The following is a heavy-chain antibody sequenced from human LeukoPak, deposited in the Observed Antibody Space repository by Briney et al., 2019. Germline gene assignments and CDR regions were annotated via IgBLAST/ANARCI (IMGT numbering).Heavy chain of an antibody. Sequence: SGGSLRLSCAASGFTFSSYWMSWVRQAPGKGLEWVANIKQDGSEKYYVDSVKGRFTISGDNAKNSLYLQMNSLRAEDTAVYYCARDIGYYDFWSGYYKDAFDIWGQGTMVTVSS. CDR2: IKQDGSEK. D-gene: IGHD3-3*01. CDR1: GFTFSSYW. J-gene: IGHJ3*02. V-gene: IGHV3-7*03. CDR3: ARDIGYYDFWSGYYKDAFDI.